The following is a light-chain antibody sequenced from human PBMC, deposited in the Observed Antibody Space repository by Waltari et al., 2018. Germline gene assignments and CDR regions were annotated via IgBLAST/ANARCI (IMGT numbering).Light chain of an antibody. CDR1: QVISSY. J-gene: IGKJ2*01. CDR3: QQYYSYPLT. Sequence: AIRMTQSPSSLSASTGDRVTITCRASQVISSYLAWYQQKPGKAPKLLIYAASTLQSGVPSRFSGSGSGTDFTLTISCLQSEDFATYYCQQYYSYPLTFGQGTKLEIK. V-gene: IGKV1-8*01. CDR2: AAS.